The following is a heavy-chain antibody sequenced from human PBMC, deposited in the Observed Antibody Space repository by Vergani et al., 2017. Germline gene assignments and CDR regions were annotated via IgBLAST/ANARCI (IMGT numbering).Heavy chain of an antibody. J-gene: IGHJ5*02. CDR3: ARSLEHDPIFGVVIGPIRNWFDP. V-gene: IGHV3-21*01. Sequence: VQLVESGGGLVKPGGSLRLSCAASGFTFSSYSMNWVRQAPGKGLEWVSSISSSSSYIYYADSVKGRFTISRDNAKNSLYLQMNSLRAEDTAVYYCARSLEHDPIFGVVIGPIRNWFDPWGQGTLVTVSS. CDR1: GFTFSSYS. CDR2: ISSSSSYI. D-gene: IGHD3-3*01.